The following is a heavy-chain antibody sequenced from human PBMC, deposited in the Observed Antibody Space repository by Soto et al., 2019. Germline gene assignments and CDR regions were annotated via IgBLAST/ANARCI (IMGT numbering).Heavy chain of an antibody. CDR3: TRGSTAGVVEAASFDY. CDR1: GFSFITFG. Sequence: QVQLVQSGAEVKKPGASVKVSCRASGFSFITFGISWVRQAPGQGLEWMGWISAYHGTTKYAEKFQDRVTMTTDTSTSTAYMELRSLRSDDTAVYYCTRGSTAGVVEAASFDYWGQGTLVTVSS. D-gene: IGHD2-15*01. V-gene: IGHV1-18*01. J-gene: IGHJ4*02. CDR2: ISAYHGTT.